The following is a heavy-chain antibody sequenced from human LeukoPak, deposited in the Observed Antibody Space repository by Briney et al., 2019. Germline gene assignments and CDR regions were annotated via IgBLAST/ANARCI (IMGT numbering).Heavy chain of an antibody. V-gene: IGHV3-23*01. CDR1: GFTFSSFA. Sequence: SGGSLRLSCAASGFTFSSFAMSWVRQAPGKGLEWVSGISGSGDTTYYADSVKGRFTISRDNARNTLYLQMNSLRAEDTAVYYCARINSEDDSWGQGTLVTVSS. D-gene: IGHD2/OR15-2a*01. CDR3: ARINSEDDS. CDR2: ISGSGDTT. J-gene: IGHJ5*01.